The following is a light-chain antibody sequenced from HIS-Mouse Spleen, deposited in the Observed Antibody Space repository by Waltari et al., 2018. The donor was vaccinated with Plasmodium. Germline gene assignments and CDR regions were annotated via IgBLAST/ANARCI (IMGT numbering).Light chain of an antibody. CDR3: SSYTSSSTLNYV. J-gene: IGLJ1*01. CDR1: SSDVGGYTY. CDR2: DVS. V-gene: IGLV2-14*03. Sequence: QSALTQPASVSGSPGQSITISCTGTSSDVGGYTYVSWYQQHPGKAPNLMIYDVSNRPSGVSNRFSGSKSGNTASLTISGLQAEDEADYYCSSYTSSSTLNYVFGTGTKVTVL.